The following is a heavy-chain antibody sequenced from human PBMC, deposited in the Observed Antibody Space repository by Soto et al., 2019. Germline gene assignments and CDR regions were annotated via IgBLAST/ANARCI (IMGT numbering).Heavy chain of an antibody. J-gene: IGHJ4*02. V-gene: IGHV3-15*01. Sequence: GGSLRLSCVGSGFTFSNAWMSWVRQAPGKGLEWVGRIKSIYNGGTIEYAAPVKGRFIITRDDSRATVFLQMNSLKTEDTAVYYCATGQYFDFWGQGTQVTVS. CDR1: GFTFSNAW. CDR2: IKSIYNGGTI. CDR3: ATGQYFDF.